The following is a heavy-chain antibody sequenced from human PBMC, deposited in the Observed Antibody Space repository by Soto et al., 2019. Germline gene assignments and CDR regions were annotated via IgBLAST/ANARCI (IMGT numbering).Heavy chain of an antibody. Sequence: ASVKVSCKASGYTFTSYYMHWVRQAPGQGLEWMGIINPSGGSTSYAQKFQGRVTISRDNAKNTLYLQMNSLRAEDTAVYYCARGGGSSWSYYYYGMDVWGQGTTVTVSS. J-gene: IGHJ6*02. D-gene: IGHD6-13*01. V-gene: IGHV1-46*01. CDR3: ARGGGSSWSYYYYGMDV. CDR2: INPSGGST. CDR1: GYTFTSYY.